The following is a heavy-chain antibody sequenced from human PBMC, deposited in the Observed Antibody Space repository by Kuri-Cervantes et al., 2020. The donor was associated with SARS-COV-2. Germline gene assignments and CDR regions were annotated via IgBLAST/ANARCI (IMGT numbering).Heavy chain of an antibody. Sequence: SETLSLTCTVSGYSISRGYYWGWIRQPPGKGLEWIGSIYHSGSTYYNPSRKSRVTISVDTSKYQLSLKLSSVTAADTAVYYCARDNYDFWCGASLPGYWGQGTLVTVSS. D-gene: IGHD3-3*01. J-gene: IGHJ4*02. CDR2: IYHSGST. CDR1: GYSISRGYY. CDR3: ARDNYDFWCGASLPGY. V-gene: IGHV4-38-2*02.